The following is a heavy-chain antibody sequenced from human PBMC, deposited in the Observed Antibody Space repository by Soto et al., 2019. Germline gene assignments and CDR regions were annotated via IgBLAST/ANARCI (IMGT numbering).Heavy chain of an antibody. CDR1: GFTFSSYG. V-gene: IGHV3-33*01. CDR3: ARDIAADGTSYYYYGMDV. CDR2: IWYDGSNK. D-gene: IGHD6-13*01. Sequence: QVQLVESGGGVVQPGRSLRLSCAASGFTFSSYGMHWVRQAPGKGLEWVAVIWYDGSNKYYADSVKGRFTISRDNSKNTLYLQMNSLGAEDTAVYYCARDIAADGTSYYYYGMDVWGQGTTVTVSS. J-gene: IGHJ6*02.